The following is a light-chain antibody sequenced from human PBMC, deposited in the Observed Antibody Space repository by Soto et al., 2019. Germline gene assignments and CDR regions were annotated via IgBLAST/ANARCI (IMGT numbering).Light chain of an antibody. Sequence: QSVLTQPASVSGSPGQSITISCTGTSSDVGGYNYVSWYQQHPGKAPKPMIYDVSNRPSGVSNRFSGSKSGNTASLTISGLQAEDEADYYCSSYTSSSVFGTGTKVTVL. V-gene: IGLV2-14*01. CDR3: SSYTSSSV. CDR1: SSDVGGYNY. CDR2: DVS. J-gene: IGLJ1*01.